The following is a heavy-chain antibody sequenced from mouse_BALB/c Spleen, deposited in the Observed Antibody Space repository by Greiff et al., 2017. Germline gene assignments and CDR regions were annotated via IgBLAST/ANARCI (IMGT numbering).Heavy chain of an antibody. V-gene: IGHV5-6-5*01. D-gene: IGHD2-4*01. CDR3: ARGDDYEESWFAY. CDR2: ISSGGST. Sequence: EVKLVESGGGLVKPGGSLKLSCAASGFTFSSYAMSWVRQTPEKRLEWVASISSGGSTYYPDSVKGRFTISRDNARNILYLQMSSLRSEDTAMYYCARGDDYEESWFAYWGQGTLVTVSA. CDR1: GFTFSSYA. J-gene: IGHJ3*01.